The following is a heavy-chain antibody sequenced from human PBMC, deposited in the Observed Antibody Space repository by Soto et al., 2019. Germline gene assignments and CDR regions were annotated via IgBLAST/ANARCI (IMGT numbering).Heavy chain of an antibody. Sequence: SETLSLTCAVSGYSISSGYYWGWIRQPPGKGLEWIGSTYHSGSTYYNPSLKSRVTISVDTSKNQFSLKLSSVTAADTAVYYCASHDYGDPFDYWGQGTLVTVSS. V-gene: IGHV4-38-2*01. CDR2: TYHSGST. J-gene: IGHJ4*02. CDR3: ASHDYGDPFDY. CDR1: GYSISSGYY. D-gene: IGHD4-17*01.